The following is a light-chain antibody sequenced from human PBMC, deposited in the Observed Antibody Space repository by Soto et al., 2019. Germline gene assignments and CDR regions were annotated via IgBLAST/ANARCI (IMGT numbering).Light chain of an antibody. CDR1: QSISSW. J-gene: IGKJ1*01. Sequence: DIQMSQSPSTLSASVGDRVTITCRASQSISSWLAWYQQKPGKAPNLLIYKASSLESGVPSRFSGSGSGTEFTLTISSLHPDDFATYYCQQYSTFPWTFGQGTKVDIK. CDR3: QQYSTFPWT. CDR2: KAS. V-gene: IGKV1-5*03.